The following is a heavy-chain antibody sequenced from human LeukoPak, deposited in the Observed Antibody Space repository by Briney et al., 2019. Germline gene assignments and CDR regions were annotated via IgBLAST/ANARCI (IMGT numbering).Heavy chain of an antibody. Sequence: PSQTLSLTCTVSGGSISSGSYYWSWIRQPAGKGLEWIGRIYTSGSTNYNPSLKSRVTISIDTSKNQVSLKLSSVTAADTAVYYCARHEPRGTYPLQDWGQGTLVTVSS. CDR3: ARHEPRGTYPLQD. V-gene: IGHV4-61*02. J-gene: IGHJ1*01. CDR1: GGSISSGSYY. CDR2: IYTSGST. D-gene: IGHD1-26*01.